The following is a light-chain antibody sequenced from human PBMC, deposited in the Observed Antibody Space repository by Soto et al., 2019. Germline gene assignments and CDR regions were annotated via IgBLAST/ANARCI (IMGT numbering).Light chain of an antibody. Sequence: DIQMTQSPSSLSASVGYRVPITCQASQNIKNYLNWYQQKPGRAPKLLIYDASNLEAGVPSRLRGSGSGTDFTFTISSMKPEDIATYYCQQYENIPTFGQGTRLEIK. CDR1: QNIKNY. V-gene: IGKV1-33*01. J-gene: IGKJ5*01. CDR3: QQYENIPT. CDR2: DAS.